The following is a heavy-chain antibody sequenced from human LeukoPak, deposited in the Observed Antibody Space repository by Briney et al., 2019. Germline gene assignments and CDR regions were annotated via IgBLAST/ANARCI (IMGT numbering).Heavy chain of an antibody. V-gene: IGHV1-69*13. Sequence: SVKVSCKASGGTFTSYAISWVRQAPGQGLEWMGGIIPIFGTANYAQKFQGRVTITADESTSTAYMELSSLRSEDTAVYYCASRRGYCSGGSCYSRGGYYYYYMDVWGKGTTVTISS. D-gene: IGHD2-15*01. J-gene: IGHJ6*03. CDR3: ASRRGYCSGGSCYSRGGYYYYYMDV. CDR1: GGTFTSYA. CDR2: IIPIFGTA.